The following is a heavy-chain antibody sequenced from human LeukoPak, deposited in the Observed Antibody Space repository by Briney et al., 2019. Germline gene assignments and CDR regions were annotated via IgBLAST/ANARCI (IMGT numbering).Heavy chain of an antibody. CDR3: VRHRKTYCTTTSCSYYFDY. D-gene: IGHD2-2*01. CDR2: IYYSGTT. J-gene: IGHJ4*02. CDR1: GGSISSTAYY. V-gene: IGHV4-39*01. Sequence: SETLSLTCSVSGGSISSTAYYWGWIRQAPGKGLEWIGTIYYSGTTQYNPSLKSRVIISVDTSKNQFSLKVRSVIAADLAVYYCVRHRKTYCTTTSCSYYFDYWGQGALVTVSS.